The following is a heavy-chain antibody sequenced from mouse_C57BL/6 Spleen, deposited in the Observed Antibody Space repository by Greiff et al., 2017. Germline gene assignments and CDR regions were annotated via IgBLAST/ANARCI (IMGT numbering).Heavy chain of an antibody. D-gene: IGHD1-1*01. CDR2: IDPSDSYT. Sequence: QVQLQQPGAELVMPGASVKLSCKASGYTFTSYWMHWVKQRPGQGLEWIGEIDPSDSYTNYNQKFKGQSTLTVDKSSSTAYMQLSSLTSEDSAVYYCARDGKGDYWGQGTTLTVSS. CDR3: ARDGKGDY. J-gene: IGHJ2*01. CDR1: GYTFTSYW. V-gene: IGHV1-69*01.